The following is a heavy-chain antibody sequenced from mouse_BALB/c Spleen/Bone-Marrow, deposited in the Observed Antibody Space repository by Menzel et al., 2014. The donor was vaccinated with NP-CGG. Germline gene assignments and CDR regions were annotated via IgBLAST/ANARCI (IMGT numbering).Heavy chain of an antibody. CDR1: GYTFTSYV. Sequence: EVHLVESGPELVKPGASVKMSCKASGYTFTSYVVHWVKQKPGQGLEWIGNINPYNDDTMYNEKFKGKATLTSDKSSSTAYMERSSLTSEDSAVYYCARSLYGYDWYFDVWGAGTAVTVSS. CDR3: ARSLYGYDWYFDV. D-gene: IGHD2-2*01. J-gene: IGHJ1*01. V-gene: IGHV1-14*01. CDR2: INPYNDDT.